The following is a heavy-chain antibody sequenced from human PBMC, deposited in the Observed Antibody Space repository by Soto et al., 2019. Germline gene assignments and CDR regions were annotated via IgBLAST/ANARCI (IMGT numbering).Heavy chain of an antibody. V-gene: IGHV3-48*03. Sequence: EVQLVESGGGLVQPGGSLRLSCAASGFTFSTYEMNWVRQAPGKGLEWVSYISSSGSTIYYADSVKGRFTIPRDNAKNSLYLQMNSLRAEDTAVYYCARDQAAGSFFPYYYGMDVWGQGTTVTVSS. D-gene: IGHD6-13*01. CDR1: GFTFSTYE. J-gene: IGHJ6*02. CDR2: ISSSGSTI. CDR3: ARDQAAGSFFPYYYGMDV.